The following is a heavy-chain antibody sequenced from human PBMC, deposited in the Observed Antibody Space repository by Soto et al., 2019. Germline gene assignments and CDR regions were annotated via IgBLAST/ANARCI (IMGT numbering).Heavy chain of an antibody. Sequence: QVQLVQSGAEVKKPGSSVKVSCKASGGTFSSYTISWVRQAPGQGLEWMGRIIPILGIANYAQKFQGRVTITADKSTSTAYMELSSLRSEDTAVYYCARDYGGKARDPWGQGTLVTVSS. CDR2: IIPILGIA. V-gene: IGHV1-69*08. CDR3: ARDYGGKARDP. D-gene: IGHD4-17*01. CDR1: GGTFSSYT. J-gene: IGHJ5*02.